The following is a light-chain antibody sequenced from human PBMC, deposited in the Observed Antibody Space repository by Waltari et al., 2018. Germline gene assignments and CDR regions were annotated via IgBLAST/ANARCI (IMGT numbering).Light chain of an antibody. CDR2: DAA. V-gene: IGKV3-11*01. CDR3: QQRHNWPLT. Sequence: VFTQSPAPLSSSPGAVATLSCRASERARSYLAGYQQKPGQAPRLLIYDAANRASGIPARFSGSGSGTDFSLSISSLEPEDFAVYYCQQRHNWPLTFGGGTKVEIK. CDR1: ERARSY. J-gene: IGKJ4*01.